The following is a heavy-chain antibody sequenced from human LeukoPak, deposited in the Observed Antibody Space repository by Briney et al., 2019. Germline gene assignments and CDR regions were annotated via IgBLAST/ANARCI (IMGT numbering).Heavy chain of an antibody. Sequence: SETLSLTCTVSGCSISSSSYYWGWIRQPPGKGLEWIVTIYYGGSTYYNPSLNSRVTISVDTSKNQFSLKLSSVTAADKAVYYCARNADIDSSRWYHHFDYWGQGTLVTVSS. D-gene: IGHD6-19*01. J-gene: IGHJ4*02. CDR2: IYYGGST. V-gene: IGHV4-39*01. CDR1: GCSISSSSYY. CDR3: ARNADIDSSRWYHHFDY.